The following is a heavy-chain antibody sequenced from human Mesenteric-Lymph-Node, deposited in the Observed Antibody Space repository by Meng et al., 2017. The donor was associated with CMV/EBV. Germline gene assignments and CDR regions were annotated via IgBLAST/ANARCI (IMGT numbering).Heavy chain of an antibody. CDR3: AKDPTPDYGENWYFDL. J-gene: IGHJ2*01. D-gene: IGHD4-17*01. CDR2: ISWDAGST. V-gene: IGHV3-43*01. CDR1: GFTFDDYN. Sequence: GGSLRLSCAASGFTFDDYNMHWVRQAPGKGLEWVSLISWDAGSTYYADSVKGRFTISRDNSKNSLYLQMTSLRAEDTALYYCAKDPTPDYGENWYFDLWGRGTLVTVSS.